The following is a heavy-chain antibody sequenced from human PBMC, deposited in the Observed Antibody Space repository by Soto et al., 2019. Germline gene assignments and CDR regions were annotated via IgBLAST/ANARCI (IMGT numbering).Heavy chain of an antibody. Sequence: SETLSLTCTVSGGSLNNYYWSWIRQPAGKGLEWIGRIYTTGNTNYKSSLRSRVTMSVDTSKNQFSLKLRFLTAADTAMYYCARGSLPFDPWGQGTLVTVSS. CDR3: ARGSLPFDP. CDR1: GGSLNNYY. CDR2: IYTTGNT. J-gene: IGHJ5*02. V-gene: IGHV4-4*07.